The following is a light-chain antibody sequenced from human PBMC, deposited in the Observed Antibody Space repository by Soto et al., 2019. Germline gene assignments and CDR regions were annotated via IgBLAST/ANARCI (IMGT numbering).Light chain of an antibody. V-gene: IGLV2-14*01. CDR2: EVS. CDR1: RGDIGTYNY. J-gene: IGLJ1*01. CDR3: ASYSSSDTLYV. Sequence: QSALTQPASLSGSPGQSISISCTGTRGDIGTYNYVSWYQYHPGKAPKLLIFEVSSRPSGVSNRFPGSKSGNTASLTISGLQAEDEADYYCASYSSSDTLYVFGSGTKVTVL.